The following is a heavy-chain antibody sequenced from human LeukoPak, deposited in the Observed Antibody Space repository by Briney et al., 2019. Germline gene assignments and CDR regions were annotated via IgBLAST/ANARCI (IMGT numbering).Heavy chain of an antibody. CDR3: AKDLRPAGNYYYYGMDV. D-gene: IGHD1-14*01. Sequence: GGSLRLSCAASRSIFSSYGMHWVRQAPGKGLEWVAVTSYDGTNKYYADSVKGRFTISRDNSKNTLYLQMNSLRAEDTAVYYCAKDLRPAGNYYYYGMDVWGQGTTVTVSS. CDR1: RSIFSSYG. CDR2: TSYDGTNK. J-gene: IGHJ6*02. V-gene: IGHV3-30*18.